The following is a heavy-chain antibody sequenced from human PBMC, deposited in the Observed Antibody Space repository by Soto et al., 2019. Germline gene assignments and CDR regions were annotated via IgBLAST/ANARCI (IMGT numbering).Heavy chain of an antibody. J-gene: IGHJ4*02. CDR3: ASQRGRTVVTYDY. Sequence: SETLSLTCTVSGGSISSYYWSWIRQPPGKGLEWIGYIYYSGSTNYNPSLKSRVTISVDTSKNQFSLKLSSVTAADTAVYYCASQRGRTVVTYDYWGQGTLVTVSS. D-gene: IGHD2-21*02. CDR1: GGSISSYY. CDR2: IYYSGST. V-gene: IGHV4-59*08.